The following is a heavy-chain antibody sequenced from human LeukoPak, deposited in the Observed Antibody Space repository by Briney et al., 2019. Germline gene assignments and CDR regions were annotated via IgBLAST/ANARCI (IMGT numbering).Heavy chain of an antibody. CDR3: AREEDDSSGFDY. Sequence: SETLSLTCTVSGGSISSHYWSWVRQPPGKGLEWIGYIYYSGSTNYNPSLKSRVTISVDTSKNQFSLKLSSVTAADTAVYYCAREEDDSSGFDYWGQGTLVTVSS. CDR2: IYYSGST. CDR1: GGSISSHY. D-gene: IGHD3-22*01. V-gene: IGHV4-59*11. J-gene: IGHJ4*02.